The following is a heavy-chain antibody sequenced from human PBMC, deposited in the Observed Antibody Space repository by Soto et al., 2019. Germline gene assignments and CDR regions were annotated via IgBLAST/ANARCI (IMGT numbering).Heavy chain of an antibody. V-gene: IGHV3-15*07. CDR3: TTTPSPDIVVVVAATDS. CDR2: IKSKTDGGTT. D-gene: IGHD2-15*01. CDR1: GFTFSNAW. Sequence: GGSLRLSCAASGFTFSNAWMNWVRQAPGKGLEWVGRIKSKTDGGTTDYAAPVKGRFTISRDDSKNTLYLQMNSLKTEDTAVYYCTTTPSPDIVVVVAATDSWRQGTLVTVSS. J-gene: IGHJ5*01.